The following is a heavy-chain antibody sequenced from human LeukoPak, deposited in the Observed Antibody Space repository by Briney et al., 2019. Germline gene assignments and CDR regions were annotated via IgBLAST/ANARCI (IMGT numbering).Heavy chain of an antibody. CDR3: ASFNGDSSSFYYYYYYMDV. J-gene: IGHJ6*03. D-gene: IGHD6-6*01. CDR1: GGSISSGDYY. CDR2: IYHSGST. Sequence: SETLSLTCTVSGGSISSGDYYWSWIRQPPGKGLEWIGYIYHSGSTYYNPSLKSRVTISVDRSKNQFSLKLSSVTAADTAVYYCASFNGDSSSFYYYYYYMDVWGKGTTVTVSS. V-gene: IGHV4-30-2*01.